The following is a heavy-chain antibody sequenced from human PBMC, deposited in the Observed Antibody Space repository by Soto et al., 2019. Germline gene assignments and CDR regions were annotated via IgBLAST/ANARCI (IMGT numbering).Heavy chain of an antibody. CDR1: GFTFSSYS. D-gene: IGHD6-6*01. V-gene: IGHV3-21*01. CDR3: ARRLSSSRAFDI. Sequence: GGSLRLSCAASGFTFSSYSMNWVRQAPGKGLEGVSSISSSSSYIYYADSVKGRFTITRDNAKDPLYLQMNSLRAEYTAVYYCARRLSSSRAFDIWSQGTMVTVS. CDR2: ISSSSSYI. J-gene: IGHJ3*02.